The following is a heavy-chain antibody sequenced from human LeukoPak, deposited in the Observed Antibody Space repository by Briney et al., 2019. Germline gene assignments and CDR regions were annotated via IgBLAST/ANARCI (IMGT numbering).Heavy chain of an antibody. Sequence: SETLSLTCAVYGGSFSGYYWSWIRQPPGKGLEWIGEINHSGSTNYNPSLKSRVTISVDTSKNQFSLKLSSVTAADTAVYYCARAVVVVVPAATGYYFDHWGQGTLVTVSS. CDR2: INHSGST. D-gene: IGHD2-2*01. CDR3: ARAVVVVVPAATGYYFDH. CDR1: GGSFSGYY. J-gene: IGHJ4*02. V-gene: IGHV4-34*01.